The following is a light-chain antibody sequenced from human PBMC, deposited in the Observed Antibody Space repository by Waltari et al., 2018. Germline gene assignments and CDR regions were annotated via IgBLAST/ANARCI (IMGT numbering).Light chain of an antibody. CDR2: DAS. CDR1: QSVSTN. V-gene: IGKV3-15*01. J-gene: IGKJ2*01. Sequence: VLTQSPTTLSVSPGETATLSCRASQSVSTNLAWYQHTPGQAPRLLIYDASTRPTGVPGRFSGSGSGTEFTLIIDNLQSEDFALFYCQQYKTWPYAFGQGTKIEIK. CDR3: QQYKTWPYA.